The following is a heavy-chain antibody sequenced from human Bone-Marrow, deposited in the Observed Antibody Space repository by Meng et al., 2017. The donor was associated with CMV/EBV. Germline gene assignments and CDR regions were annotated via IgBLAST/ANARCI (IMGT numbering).Heavy chain of an antibody. J-gene: IGHJ4*02. D-gene: IGHD6-19*01. V-gene: IGHV3-33*06. CDR2: IWYDGSNK. CDR1: GFTFSSYG. CDR3: AKGLPHSGWTPVDY. Sequence: GESLKISCAASGFTFSSYGMHWVRQAPGKGLEWVAVIWYDGSNKYYADSVKGRFTISRDNSKNTLYLQMNSLRAEDTAVYYCAKGLPHSGWTPVDYWGQGTLVTVPS.